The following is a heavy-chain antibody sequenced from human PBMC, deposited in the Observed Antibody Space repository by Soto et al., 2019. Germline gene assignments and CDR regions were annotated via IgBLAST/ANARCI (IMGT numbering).Heavy chain of an antibody. Sequence: QVQLQESGPGLVKPSETLSLTCTVSGGSISTYYWSWIRQPPGKGLEWIGYIYYSGNTYYNPSLKSRVTMSIDTSKNQFSLKLSSVTAADTAVYYCARDPSSGYYAEEGFDYWGQGTLVTVSS. CDR3: ARDPSSGYYAEEGFDY. CDR2: IYYSGNT. J-gene: IGHJ4*02. V-gene: IGHV4-59*01. CDR1: GGSISTYY. D-gene: IGHD3-22*01.